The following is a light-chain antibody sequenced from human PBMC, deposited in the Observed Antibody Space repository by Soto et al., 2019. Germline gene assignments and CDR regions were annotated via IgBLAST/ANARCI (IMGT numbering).Light chain of an antibody. J-gene: IGKJ1*01. CDR2: GAS. CDR3: HQYGSAPAWT. Sequence: EIVLTQSPGTLSLFPGERATLSCRASQSISSNYLAWYQHKPGQAPRLLIHGASNRATGIPDRFSGAGSGTDFTLTISRLEPEDFAGYYCHQYGSAPAWTFGQGTKVEIK. V-gene: IGKV3-20*01. CDR1: QSISSNY.